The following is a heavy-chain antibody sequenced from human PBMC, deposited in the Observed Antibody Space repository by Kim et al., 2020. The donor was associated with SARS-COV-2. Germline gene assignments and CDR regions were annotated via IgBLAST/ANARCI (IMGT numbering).Heavy chain of an antibody. J-gene: IGHJ4*02. Sequence: GGSLRLSCAASGFTLSSYWMSWVRQAPGKGLEWVANIKQDGSEKSYVDSVKGRFTISRGNAKNSLFLQMNSLRAEDTAVYYCVKTRGLDYWGQGTLVTVS. CDR1: GFTLSSYW. CDR2: IKQDGSEK. D-gene: IGHD2-15*01. CDR3: VKTRGLDY. V-gene: IGHV3-7*01.